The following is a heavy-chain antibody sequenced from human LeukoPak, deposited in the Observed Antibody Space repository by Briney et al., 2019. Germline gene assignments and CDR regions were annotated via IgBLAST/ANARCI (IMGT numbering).Heavy chain of an antibody. CDR2: ITTDGGFM. CDR3: ARGRAGHYFDY. CDR1: GFTFSAFS. V-gene: IGHV3-21*05. D-gene: IGHD6-19*01. Sequence: GGSQRLFCAASGFTFSAFSMNWLRQAPGKGLEWISYITTDGGFMSYADSLKGRFTISRDNAKNSLYLQMNTLRGEDTAVYDCARGRAGHYFDYWGQGTLVAVSS. J-gene: IGHJ4*02.